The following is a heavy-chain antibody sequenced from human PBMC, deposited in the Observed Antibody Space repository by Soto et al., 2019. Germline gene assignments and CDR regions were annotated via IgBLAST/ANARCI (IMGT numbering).Heavy chain of an antibody. CDR3: ARPTDYHYGMEV. Sequence: GESLKISCEGSGYNFHTYWIAWVRQMPGKGLEWMGFIYPHDSDTIYSPSFRGRVTISADKSINTAYLQWTSLKAPDTAMYYCARPTDYHYGMEVWGQGTTVTVSS. D-gene: IGHD4-17*01. CDR2: IYPHDSDT. J-gene: IGHJ6*02. V-gene: IGHV5-51*01. CDR1: GYNFHTYW.